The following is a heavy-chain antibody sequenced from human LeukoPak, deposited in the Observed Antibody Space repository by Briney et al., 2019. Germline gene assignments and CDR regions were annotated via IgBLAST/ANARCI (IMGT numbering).Heavy chain of an antibody. D-gene: IGHD1-1*01. V-gene: IGHV3-66*01. CDR3: ARALNWHGNFDY. J-gene: IGHJ4*02. Sequence: GGSLRLSCAASGFTVSSNYMNWVRQAPGKGLEWVSITYSGGSTYHPDSVKGRFTISRDNSKNTLYLQMNSLRAEDTAVYYCARALNWHGNFDYWGQGALVTVSS. CDR2: TYSGGST. CDR1: GFTVSSNY.